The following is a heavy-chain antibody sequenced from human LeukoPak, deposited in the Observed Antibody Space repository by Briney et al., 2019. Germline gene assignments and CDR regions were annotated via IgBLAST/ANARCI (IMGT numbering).Heavy chain of an antibody. J-gene: IGHJ4*02. CDR2: IKQDGSEK. D-gene: IGHD3-22*01. CDR3: ARDPYYYDSSGYYYGGAY. Sequence: PGGSLRLSCAASGFTFSSYWMSWVRQAPGKGLEWVANIKQDGSEKYYVDSVKGRFTISRDNAKNSLYLQMNSLRAEDTAVYYCARDPYYYDSSGYYYGGAYWGQGTLVTVSS. V-gene: IGHV3-7*01. CDR1: GFTFSSYW.